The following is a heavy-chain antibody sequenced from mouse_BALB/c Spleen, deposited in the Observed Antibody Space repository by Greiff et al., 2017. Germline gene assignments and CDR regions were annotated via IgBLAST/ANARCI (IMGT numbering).Heavy chain of an antibody. Sequence: VKLMESGPELVKPGASVKISCKASGYAFSSSWMNWVKQRPGQGLEWIGRIYPGDGDTNYNGKFKGKATLTADKSSSTAYMQLSSLTSVDSAVYFCAREGRGDWYFDVWGAGTTVTVSS. CDR3: AREGRGDWYFDV. CDR1: GYAFSSSW. V-gene: IGHV1-82*01. D-gene: IGHD3-3*01. J-gene: IGHJ1*01. CDR2: IYPGDGDT.